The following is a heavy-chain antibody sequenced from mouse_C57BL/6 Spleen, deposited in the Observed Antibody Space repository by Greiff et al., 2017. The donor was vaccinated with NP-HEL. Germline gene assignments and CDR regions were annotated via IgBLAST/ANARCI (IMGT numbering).Heavy chain of an antibody. D-gene: IGHD2-2*01. J-gene: IGHJ2*01. Sequence: VQLQQPGAELVKPGASVKMSCKASGYTFTSYWITWVKQRPGQGLEWIGDIYPGSGSTNYNEKFKSKATLTVDTSSSTAYMQLSSLTSEDSAVYYCARRYGYDGDFDYWGQGTTLTVSS. CDR3: ARRYGYDGDFDY. V-gene: IGHV1-55*01. CDR1: GYTFTSYW. CDR2: IYPGSGST.